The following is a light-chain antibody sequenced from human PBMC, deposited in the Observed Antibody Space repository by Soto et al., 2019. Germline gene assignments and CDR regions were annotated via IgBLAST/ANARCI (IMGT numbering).Light chain of an antibody. CDR2: WAS. J-gene: IGKJ1*01. Sequence: DIVMTQSPDSLSLSLGYRSVINCNSSQSIFYSSNNKNYLVWYQQKSGQPPKMLIYWASTRESGVPDRFNGSGSGTDFTLTISNLQAEDVAVYFCQQYFNTPRTFGQGTKVDI. CDR3: QQYFNTPRT. V-gene: IGKV4-1*01. CDR1: QSIFYSSNNKNY.